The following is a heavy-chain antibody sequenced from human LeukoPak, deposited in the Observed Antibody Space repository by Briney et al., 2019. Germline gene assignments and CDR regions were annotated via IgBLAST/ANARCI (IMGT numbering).Heavy chain of an antibody. J-gene: IGHJ4*02. V-gene: IGHV1-18*01. D-gene: IGHD6-19*01. Sequence: ASVKVSCKTSLYSFTRHVIAWVGQAPGQGLEWMGWISTYNGDTRYAQNLQGRVTLTADTSTSTAFMELRSLRRHGTRVTYCSRDPSNTSGWIPYFDYWGQGTLVTVSS. CDR1: LYSFTRHV. CDR3: SRDPSNTSGWIPYFDY. CDR2: ISTYNGDT.